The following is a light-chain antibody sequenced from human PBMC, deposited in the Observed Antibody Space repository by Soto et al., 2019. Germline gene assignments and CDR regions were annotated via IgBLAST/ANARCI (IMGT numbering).Light chain of an antibody. CDR2: VNSDGSH. J-gene: IGLJ2*01. CDR3: QTWGTGIQV. Sequence: QSVLTQSPSASASLGASVKLTCTLDSEHSSYAIAWHQQQPEKGPRYLMKVNSDGSHNRGDGIPDRFSGSSSGAERYLTISSVQSDDEADYYCQTWGTGIQVFGGGTKLTVL. CDR1: SEHSSYA. V-gene: IGLV4-69*01.